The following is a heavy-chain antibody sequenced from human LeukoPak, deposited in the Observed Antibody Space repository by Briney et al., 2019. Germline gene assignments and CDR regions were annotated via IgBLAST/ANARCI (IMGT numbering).Heavy chain of an antibody. CDR2: IIGSSGST. J-gene: IGHJ4*02. CDR3: AKGGYDYIEVAYFDF. D-gene: IGHD5-12*01. V-gene: IGHV3-23*01. Sequence: GGSLRLSCAASGFSLNNYAMNWVRQAPGKGLEWVSIIIGSSGSTFYADSVKGRFTISRDNSKNTLYLQLNSLRLEDTAVYYYAKGGYDYIEVAYFDFWGQGTLVTVSS. CDR1: GFSLNNYA.